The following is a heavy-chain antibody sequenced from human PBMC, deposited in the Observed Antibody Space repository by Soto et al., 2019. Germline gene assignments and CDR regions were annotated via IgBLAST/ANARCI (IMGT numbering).Heavy chain of an antibody. CDR2: IWYDGNNK. CDR3: ATDPSGSLDY. Sequence: QVQLVESGGGVVQPGRSLRLSCAASGFTFSNYGMNWVRQAPGKGLERVAVIWYDGNNKYYADSVKGRFTISRDNSKNTLYLQMDSLRVEDTAVYYCATDPSGSLDYWGQGTLVTVSS. V-gene: IGHV3-33*01. D-gene: IGHD3-10*01. J-gene: IGHJ4*02. CDR1: GFTFSNYG.